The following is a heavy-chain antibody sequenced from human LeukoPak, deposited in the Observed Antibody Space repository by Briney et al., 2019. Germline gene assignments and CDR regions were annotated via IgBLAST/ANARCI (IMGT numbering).Heavy chain of an antibody. V-gene: IGHV3-7*01. CDR2: IKGDGGVK. CDR1: GFIFSIYW. D-gene: IGHD3-16*01. CDR3: AKDRANWAIDD. J-gene: IGHJ4*02. Sequence: GGSLRLSCAASGFIFSIYWMSWVRQAPGKGLEWVASIKGDGGVKHFLDSVQGRFTISRDNAKNSLYLQMNSLRVEDTAVYYCAKDRANWAIDDWGQGTQVTVSS.